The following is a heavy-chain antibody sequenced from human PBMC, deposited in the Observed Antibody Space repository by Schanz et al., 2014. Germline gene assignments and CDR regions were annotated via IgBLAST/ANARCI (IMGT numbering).Heavy chain of an antibody. CDR3: ARDGLGADY. J-gene: IGHJ4*02. Sequence: QVRLQESGPGLVKPSETLSLTCRVSGGSISGVFWSWIRQPPGKSLEWIGYIDSSGSTYYNPSLKSRVTLSIDTSKNQISLRLRSVTEADTAVYYCARDGLGADYWGQGTLVTVSA. CDR1: GGSISGVF. CDR2: IDSSGST. V-gene: IGHV4-59*01.